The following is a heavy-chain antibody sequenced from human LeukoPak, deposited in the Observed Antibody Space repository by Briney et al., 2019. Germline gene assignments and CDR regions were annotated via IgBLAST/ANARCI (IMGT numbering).Heavy chain of an antibody. D-gene: IGHD6-13*01. CDR1: GGTFSSYA. J-gene: IGHJ4*02. CDR3: AVGMQQLVGY. Sequence: VASVKVSCKASGGTFSSYAISWVRQAPGQGLEWMGGIIPIFGTANYAQKFQGRVTITADESTSTAYMELSSLRSEDTAVYYCAVGMQQLVGYWDQGTLVTVSS. V-gene: IGHV1-69*13. CDR2: IIPIFGTA.